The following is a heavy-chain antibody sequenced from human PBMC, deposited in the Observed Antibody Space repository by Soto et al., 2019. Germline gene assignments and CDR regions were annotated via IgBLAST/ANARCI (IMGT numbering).Heavy chain of an antibody. CDR2: INPNSGGT. CDR1: GYTCTGYY. Sequence: QVQLVQSGAEVKKPGASVKVSCKASGYTCTGYYMHRVRQAPGQGLEWMGWINPNSGGTNYAQKFQGWVTMNRDTSISTAYMELSRVRSDDTAVYYCARGITMVRGVLLDAFDIWGQGTMVTVSS. D-gene: IGHD3-10*01. CDR3: ARGITMVRGVLLDAFDI. V-gene: IGHV1-2*04. J-gene: IGHJ3*02.